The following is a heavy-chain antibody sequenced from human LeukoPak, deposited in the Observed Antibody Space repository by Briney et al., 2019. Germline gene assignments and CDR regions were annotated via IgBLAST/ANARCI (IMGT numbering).Heavy chain of an antibody. V-gene: IGHV4-34*01. J-gene: IGHJ4*02. CDR3: ARRNPGYCSSTSCYFSSSFDY. Sequence: SETLSLTCAVYGGSFSGYYWSWIRQPPGKGLEWIGEINHSGSTNYNPSLKSRVTISINTSKNQFSLKLSSVTAAYTAVYYCARRNPGYCSSTSCYFSSSFDYWGQGPLVTVSS. CDR1: GGSFSGYY. D-gene: IGHD2-2*01. CDR2: INHSGST.